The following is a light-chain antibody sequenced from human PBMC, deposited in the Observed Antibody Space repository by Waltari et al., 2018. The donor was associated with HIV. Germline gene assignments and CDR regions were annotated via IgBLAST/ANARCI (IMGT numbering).Light chain of an antibody. CDR2: GKN. V-gene: IGLV3-19*01. CDR3: NSRDNSSKHYV. CDR1: SVRSYY. Sequence: STELTQDPAVSVALGQTVRITCQGDSVRSYYASWYQQKPGHAPALVIYGKNNRPSGIPDRFSGSTSGNTASLTITGAQAEYEADYYCNSRDNSSKHYVFGSGTKVTVL. J-gene: IGLJ1*01.